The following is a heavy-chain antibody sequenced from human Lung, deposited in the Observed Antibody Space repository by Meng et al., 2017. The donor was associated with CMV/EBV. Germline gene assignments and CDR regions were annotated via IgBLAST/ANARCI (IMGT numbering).Heavy chain of an antibody. CDR1: GFTFSTYW. D-gene: IGHD3-10*01. CDR2: INPNAAVR. V-gene: IGHV3-7*01. CDR3: ARDPHFGALDH. Sequence: SCAASGFTFSTYWMHWVRQARGKGLEWLANINPNAAVRNYLDSVKGRFTISRDNSKNSLYLQMNSLRADDTAVYYCARDPHFGALDHWGQGTLVTVSS. J-gene: IGHJ4*02.